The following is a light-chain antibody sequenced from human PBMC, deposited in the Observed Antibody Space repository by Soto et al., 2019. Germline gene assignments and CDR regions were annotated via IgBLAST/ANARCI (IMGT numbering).Light chain of an antibody. Sequence: QSALTQPASVSGSPGQSITISCTGTSSDIGGYNYVSWYQQHPGKAPKLMIYEVNNRPSGVSNRFSGSKSGNTASLTISGLRAEDEADYYCSSYTISSTWVFGGGTKL. J-gene: IGLJ3*02. CDR3: SSYTISSTWV. CDR1: SSDIGGYNY. CDR2: EVN. V-gene: IGLV2-14*01.